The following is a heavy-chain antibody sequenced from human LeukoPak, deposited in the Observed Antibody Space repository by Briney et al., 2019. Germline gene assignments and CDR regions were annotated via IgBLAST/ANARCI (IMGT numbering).Heavy chain of an antibody. D-gene: IGHD6-6*01. CDR3: ASVAAGPLDY. V-gene: IGHV3-21*01. CDR1: GFTFSSYS. CDR2: ISSSSSYI. Sequence: GGSLRLSCAASGFTFSSYSINWVRQAPGKGLEWVSSISSSSSYIYYADSVKGRFTISRDNAKNSLYLQMNSLRAEDTAVYYCASVAAGPLDYWGQGTLVTVSS. J-gene: IGHJ4*02.